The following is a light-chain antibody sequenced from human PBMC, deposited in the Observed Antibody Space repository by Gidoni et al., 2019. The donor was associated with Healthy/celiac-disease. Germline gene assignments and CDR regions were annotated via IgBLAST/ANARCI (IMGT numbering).Light chain of an antibody. CDR1: QDISNY. Sequence: DIQMTQSPSSLSASVGERVTITCQASQDISNYLNWYQQKPGKAPKLLIYAASNLETGVPSSFSGSGSVTDFTFTISSLQPEDIATYYCQQYDNLPLYTFGQGTKLEIK. J-gene: IGKJ2*01. CDR2: AAS. V-gene: IGKV1-33*01. CDR3: QQYDNLPLYT.